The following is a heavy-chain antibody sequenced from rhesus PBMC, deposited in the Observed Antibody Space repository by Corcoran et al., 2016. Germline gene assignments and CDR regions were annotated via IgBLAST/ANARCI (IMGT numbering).Heavy chain of an antibody. D-gene: IGHD6-25*01. Sequence: QVQLQESGPGVVKPSETLSLTCAVSGGSISGGYDWRWIRQPPGKGLEGIGYIYGSSGSTNYNPSLKNRVTISKDASKNEFSLKLSSVTAADTAVYYCGSGSWNGVLDSWGQGVVVTVSS. CDR3: GSGSWNGVLDS. CDR1: GGSISGGYD. CDR2: IYGSSGST. V-gene: IGHV4-76*01. J-gene: IGHJ6*01.